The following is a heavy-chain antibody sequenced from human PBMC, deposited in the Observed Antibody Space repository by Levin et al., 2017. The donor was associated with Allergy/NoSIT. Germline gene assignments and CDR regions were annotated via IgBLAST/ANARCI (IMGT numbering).Heavy chain of an antibody. CDR2: ISRSITTT. CDR3: ARGVGRYFGSGGQNPSCPYYYYGLDV. D-gene: IGHD3-10*01. CDR1: GFTFSSYS. Sequence: GESLKISCAASGFTFSSYSMNWVRQAPGKGLEWVSYISRSITTTYYADSVKGRFTISRDNAKNSLYLQMDSLRAEDTAVYYCARGVGRYFGSGGQNPSCPYYYYGLDVWGHGTTVTVS. V-gene: IGHV3-48*01. J-gene: IGHJ6*02.